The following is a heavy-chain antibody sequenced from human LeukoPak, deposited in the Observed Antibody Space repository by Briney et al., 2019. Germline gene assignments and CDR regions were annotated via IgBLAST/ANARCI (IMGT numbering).Heavy chain of an antibody. J-gene: IGHJ6*02. CDR1: GGSISSYY. D-gene: IGHD3-10*01. CDR2: IYYSGST. Sequence: SETLSLTCTVSGGSISSYYWSWIRQPPGKGLEWIGYIYYSGSTNYNPSLKSRVTISVDTSKNQFSLKLSSVTAADAAVYYCARDLGITMVRGVTIHYYGMDVWGQGTTVTVSS. CDR3: ARDLGITMVRGVTIHYYGMDV. V-gene: IGHV4-59*01.